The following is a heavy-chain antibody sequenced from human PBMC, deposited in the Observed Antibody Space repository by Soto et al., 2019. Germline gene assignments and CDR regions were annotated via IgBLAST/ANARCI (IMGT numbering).Heavy chain of an antibody. Sequence: QVQLVQSGAEVKKPGSSVKVSCKASGGTFSSYTISWVRQAPGQGLEWMGRIIPILGIANYAQKFQGRVTITADKSTSTAYMELSSLRSENTAVYDCARSGGHYGDYNNWFDPWGQGTLVTVSS. CDR2: IIPILGIA. V-gene: IGHV1-69*02. J-gene: IGHJ5*02. CDR1: GGTFSSYT. CDR3: ARSGGHYGDYNNWFDP. D-gene: IGHD4-17*01.